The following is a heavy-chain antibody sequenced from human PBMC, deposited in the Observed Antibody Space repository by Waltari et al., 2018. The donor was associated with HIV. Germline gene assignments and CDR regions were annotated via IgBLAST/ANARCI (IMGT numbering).Heavy chain of an antibody. J-gene: IGHJ6*02. CDR3: VTEGRRDSSYHVDYYYGLDI. D-gene: IGHD6-13*01. CDR2: IKSKTDVEPT. V-gene: IGHV3-15*01. Sequence: KGLEWVGRIKSKTDVEPTDYGSAVKGRFVMSRDDSTNTMYLQMNSLRVEDTGVYFCVTEGRRDSSYHVDYYYGLDIWGQGTTVTVSS.